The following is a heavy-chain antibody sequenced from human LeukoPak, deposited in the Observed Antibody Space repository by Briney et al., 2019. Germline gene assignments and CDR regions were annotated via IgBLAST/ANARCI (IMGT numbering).Heavy chain of an antibody. CDR1: GGSFSGYY. CDR2: INHSGST. CDR3: AGKGVLDYGPGRVFYYMDV. J-gene: IGHJ6*03. D-gene: IGHD4/OR15-4a*01. V-gene: IGHV4-34*01. Sequence: PSETLSLTCAVYGGSFSGYYWSWIRQPPGKGLEWIGEINHSGSTNYNPSLKSRVTISVDTSKNQFSLKLSSVTAADTAVYYCAGKGVLDYGPGRVFYYMDVWGKGTTVTVSS.